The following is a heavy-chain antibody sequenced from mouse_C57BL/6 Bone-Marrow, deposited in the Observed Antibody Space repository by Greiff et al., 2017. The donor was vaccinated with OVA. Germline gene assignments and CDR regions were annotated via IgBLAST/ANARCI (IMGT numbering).Heavy chain of an antibody. Sequence: QVQLQQPGAELVKPGASVKVSCKASGYTFTSYWMHWVKQRPGQGLEWIGRIHPSDSDTNYNQKFKGKATLTVDKSSSTAYIQLSSLTSEDSAVYYCAIISNYDGAWFAYWGQGTLVTVSA. D-gene: IGHD2-5*01. CDR1: GYTFTSYW. CDR3: AIISNYDGAWFAY. V-gene: IGHV1-74*01. J-gene: IGHJ3*01. CDR2: IHPSDSDT.